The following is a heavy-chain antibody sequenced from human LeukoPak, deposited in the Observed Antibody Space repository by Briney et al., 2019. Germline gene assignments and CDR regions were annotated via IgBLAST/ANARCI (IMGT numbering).Heavy chain of an antibody. CDR1: GGSISSSTFF. V-gene: IGHV4-39*01. J-gene: IGHJ2*01. D-gene: IGHD3-10*01. CDR3: ARHRGTIAVVRGVPNPYWYFDL. CDR2: LYYSGNT. Sequence: PSETLSLTCTVSGGSISSSTFFWGLIRQPPGKGLEWVGSLYYSGNTYYNPSLKSRVTISVDTSKNQFSLKLNSVTAADTAVYYCARHRGTIAVVRGVPNPYWYFDLWGRGTLVIVSS.